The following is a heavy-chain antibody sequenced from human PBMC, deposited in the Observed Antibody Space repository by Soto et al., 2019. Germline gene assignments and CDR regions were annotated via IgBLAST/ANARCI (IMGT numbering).Heavy chain of an antibody. CDR1: GGLFSSYP. J-gene: IGHJ4*02. Sequence: QEQLVQSGAEVKKPGSSVKVSCKASGGLFSSYPISWVRQVPGQGLEWMGGIIPVFQTAYYTQRFQGRVTITADESTNTAYMELSSLRSEDTAIYSCARGGSGYTWFNEFWGKGTLVTVSS. V-gene: IGHV1-69*01. CDR3: ARGGSGYTWFNEF. CDR2: IIPVFQTA. D-gene: IGHD3-22*01.